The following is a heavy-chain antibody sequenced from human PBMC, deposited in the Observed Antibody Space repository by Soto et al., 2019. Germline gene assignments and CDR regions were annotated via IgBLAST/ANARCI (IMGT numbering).Heavy chain of an antibody. J-gene: IGHJ5*02. V-gene: IGHV1-2*02. Sequence: ASVKVSCKASGYTFTGYYMHWVRQAPGQGLEWMGWINPNSGGTNYAQKFQGRVTMTRDTSISTAYMELSSLRSEDTAVYYGAPLTGYYKGNFRGYNWFDPWGQGTLVTVSS. CDR2: INPNSGGT. D-gene: IGHD3-9*01. CDR1: GYTFTGYY. CDR3: APLTGYYKGNFRGYNWFDP.